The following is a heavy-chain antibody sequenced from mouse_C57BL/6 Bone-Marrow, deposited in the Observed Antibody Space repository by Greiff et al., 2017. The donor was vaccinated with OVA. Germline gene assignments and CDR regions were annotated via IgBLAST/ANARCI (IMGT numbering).Heavy chain of an antibody. J-gene: IGHJ3*01. CDR2: IDPETGGT. V-gene: IGHV1-15*01. D-gene: IGHD2-3*01. CDR3: TRDGYYDWFSY. CDR1: GYTFTDYE. Sequence: VQLQQSGAELVRPGHSVTLSCKASGYTFTDYEMHWVKQTPVHGLEWIGAIDPETGGTAYNQKFKGKAILTADNSASTVYRELRGLTSKDSAVNYCTRDGYYDWFSYWGQGILVTVSA.